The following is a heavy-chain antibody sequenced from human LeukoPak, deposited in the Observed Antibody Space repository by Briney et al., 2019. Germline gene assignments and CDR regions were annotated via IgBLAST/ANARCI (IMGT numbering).Heavy chain of an antibody. CDR2: FDPEDGET. V-gene: IGHV1-24*01. J-gene: IGHJ4*02. CDR3: ATHGYDFWSGYYVPPGFDY. D-gene: IGHD3-3*01. Sequence: ASVKVSCKVSGYTLTESSMHWVRQAPGKGREWMGGFDPEDGETIYAQKFQGRVTMTEDTSTDTAYMELSSLRSEDTAVYYCATHGYDFWSGYYVPPGFDYWGQGTLVTVSS. CDR1: GYTLTESS.